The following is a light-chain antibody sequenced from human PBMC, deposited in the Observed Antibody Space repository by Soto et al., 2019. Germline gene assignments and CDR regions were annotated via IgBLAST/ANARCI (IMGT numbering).Light chain of an antibody. J-gene: IGLJ1*01. CDR2: EVS. V-gene: IGLV2-23*02. CDR3: GLYAGSSTLV. Sequence: QSVLTQPASVYGAPGQSITISCTGTSSDVGSYNLVSWYQQHPGKAPKLMIYEVSKRPSGVSNRFSCSKSGNTASLTISGLQAEDEADYYCGLYAGSSTLVCATGTKVTVL. CDR1: SSDVGSYNL.